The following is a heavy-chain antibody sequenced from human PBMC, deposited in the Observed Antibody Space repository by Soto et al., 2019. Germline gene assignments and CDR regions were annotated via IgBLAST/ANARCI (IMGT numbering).Heavy chain of an antibody. CDR2: IRSKAFGGTT. CDR1: GFTFGDYA. CDR3: TRRDSSGPGFDF. J-gene: IGHJ4*02. D-gene: IGHD6-19*01. V-gene: IGHV3-49*03. Sequence: GGSLRLSCTASGFTFGDYAMSWFRQAPGKGLEWVGFIRSKAFGGTTEYATSVKGRFTISRDDSKSIAYLQMNSLKSEDTAVYSCTRRDSSGPGFDFWGQGTLVTVSS.